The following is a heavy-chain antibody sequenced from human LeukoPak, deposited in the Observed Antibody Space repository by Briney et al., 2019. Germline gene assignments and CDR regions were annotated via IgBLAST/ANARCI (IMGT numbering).Heavy chain of an antibody. D-gene: IGHD6-13*01. J-gene: IGHJ4*02. CDR1: GYSFTSYW. V-gene: IGHV5-51*01. CDR3: ARLEQQLVPYYFDY. Sequence: GESLRISCKGSGYSFTSYWIGWVRQTPGKGLEWMGIIYPGDSDTRYSPSFQGQVTISADKSISTAYLQWSSLKASDTAMYYCARLEQQLVPYYFDYWGQGTLVTVSS. CDR2: IYPGDSDT.